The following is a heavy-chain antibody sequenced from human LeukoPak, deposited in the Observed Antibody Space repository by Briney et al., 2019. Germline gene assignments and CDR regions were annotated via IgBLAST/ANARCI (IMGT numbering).Heavy chain of an antibody. J-gene: IGHJ4*02. Sequence: SETLSLTCTVSCGSISSYYWSWIRQPPGKGLEWIGYIYYSGSTNYNPSLKSRVTISVDTSKNQFSLKLSSVTAADTAVYYCARGSGSYSYLFDYWGQGTLVTVSS. V-gene: IGHV4-59*08. CDR2: IYYSGST. CDR3: ARGSGSYSYLFDY. D-gene: IGHD1-26*01. CDR1: CGSISSYY.